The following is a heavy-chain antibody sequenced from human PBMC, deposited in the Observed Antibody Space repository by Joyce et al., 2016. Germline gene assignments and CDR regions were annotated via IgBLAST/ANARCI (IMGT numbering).Heavy chain of an antibody. CDR2: IYYSGST. V-gene: IGHV4-39*01. CDR1: GGSISGSSYY. D-gene: IGHD3-10*01. J-gene: IGHJ3*01. Sequence: QLQLLESGPGLVKPSETLSLTCSVSGGSISGSSYYWGWIRQPQGKGLEWIGNIYYSGSTYYTPSRKSRITISVHTSTNQFALRLSSVTAADTAVYYCARGAYYYGSGGGVSSAFDRWGQGTMVTVSS. CDR3: ARGAYYYGSGGGVSSAFDR.